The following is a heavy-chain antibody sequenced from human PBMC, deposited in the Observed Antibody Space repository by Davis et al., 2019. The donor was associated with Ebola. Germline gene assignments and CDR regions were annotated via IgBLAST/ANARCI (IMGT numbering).Heavy chain of an antibody. CDR1: GFTFSGSA. CDR2: ISYDGSNK. V-gene: IGHV3-30-3*01. Sequence: GESLKISCAASGFTFSGSAMHWVRQAPGKGLEWVAVISYDGSNKYYADSVKGRFTISKDNSKNTLYLQMNSLRAEDTAVYYCARDLGGYADDYYYYYGMDVWGQGTTVTVSS. J-gene: IGHJ6*02. CDR3: ARDLGGYADDYYYYYGMDV. D-gene: IGHD3-22*01.